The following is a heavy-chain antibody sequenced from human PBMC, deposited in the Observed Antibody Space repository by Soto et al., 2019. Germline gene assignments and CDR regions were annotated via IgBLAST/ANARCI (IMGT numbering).Heavy chain of an antibody. Sequence: PSETLSLTCTVSGGSISSGDYYWSWIRQPPGKGLEWIGYIYYSGSTYYNPSLKSRVTISVDTSKNPFSLKLSSVTAADTAVYTGARGLLGFGQNWFDPWGQGTLVTVSS. CDR1: GGSISSGDYY. CDR3: ARGLLGFGQNWFDP. CDR2: IYYSGST. J-gene: IGHJ5*02. D-gene: IGHD3-10*01. V-gene: IGHV4-30-4*01.